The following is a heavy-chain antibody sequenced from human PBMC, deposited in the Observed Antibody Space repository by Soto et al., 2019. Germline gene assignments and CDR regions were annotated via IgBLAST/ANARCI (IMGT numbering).Heavy chain of an antibody. J-gene: IGHJ6*01. V-gene: IGHV3-7*01. CDR1: GFTFSSYW. CDR3: ARAQAVIPMVRGVTDYYHYGMDV. D-gene: IGHD3-10*01. Sequence: PGGSLRLSCAASGFTFSSYWMSWVRQAPGKGLEWVANIKQDGSEKYYVDSVKGRFTISRDNAKNSLYLQMNSLRAEDTAVYYCARAQAVIPMVRGVTDYYHYGMDVWGQGTTGTVSS. CDR2: IKQDGSEK.